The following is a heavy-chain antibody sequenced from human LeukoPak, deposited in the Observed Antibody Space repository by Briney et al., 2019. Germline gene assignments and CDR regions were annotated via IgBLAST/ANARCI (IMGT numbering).Heavy chain of an antibody. CDR2: IYTSGSI. V-gene: IGHV4-4*07. Sequence: SETLSLTCTVSGGSISSYYWSWIRQPAGKGLEWIGGIYTSGSINYNPSLKSRVTMSVDTSKNQFSLKLSSVTAADTAVYYCARAGYCSGGSCSILDYWGQGTLVTVSS. J-gene: IGHJ4*02. D-gene: IGHD2-15*01. CDR3: ARAGYCSGGSCSILDY. CDR1: GGSISSYY.